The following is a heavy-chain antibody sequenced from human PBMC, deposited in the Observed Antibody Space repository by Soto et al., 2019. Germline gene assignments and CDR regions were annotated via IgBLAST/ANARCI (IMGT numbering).Heavy chain of an antibody. CDR2: FYYTGTT. D-gene: IGHD4-17*01. CDR1: GGPIKSGSFR. CDR3: ARMHGDNVNWFDP. J-gene: IGHJ5*02. V-gene: IGHV4-39*01. Sequence: SETLSLTCTVSGGPIKSGSFRWGWIRQPPGKGLEWLAGFYYTGTTYYNPSLKSRVTISVDTPKNQFSLKLTSVTAADTAVYYGARMHGDNVNWFDPWGQGIQVTVSS.